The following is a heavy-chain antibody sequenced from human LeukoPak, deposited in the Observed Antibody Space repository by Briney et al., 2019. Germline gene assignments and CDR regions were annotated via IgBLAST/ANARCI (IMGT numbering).Heavy chain of an antibody. CDR3: ARETGYYDSSGYYTYYFDY. J-gene: IGHJ4*02. CDR1: GYTFTSYG. Sequence: ASVKVSCKASGYTFTSYGISWVRQAPGQGLEWMGWINPNSGGTNYAQKFQGRVTMTRDTSISTAYMELSRLRSDDTAVYYCARETGYYDSSGYYTYYFDYWGQGTLVTVSS. D-gene: IGHD3-22*01. CDR2: INPNSGGT. V-gene: IGHV1-2*02.